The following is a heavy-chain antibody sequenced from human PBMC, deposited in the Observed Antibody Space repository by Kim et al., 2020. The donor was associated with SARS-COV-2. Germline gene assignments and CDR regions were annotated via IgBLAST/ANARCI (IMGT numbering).Heavy chain of an antibody. J-gene: IGHJ3*02. CDR3: AREFTMIARNVAVDI. V-gene: IGHV4-31*03. Sequence: SETLSLTCTVSGGTISSGGYYWSWIAQHQGKDLEWIGYIYYSGSTYYNPSLKSRVTISVDTSKNQLSLKLSSVTAADTAVYYCAREFTMIARNVAVDIWGQGTMVTVSS. CDR2: IYYSGST. CDR1: GGTISSGGYY. D-gene: IGHD3-22*01.